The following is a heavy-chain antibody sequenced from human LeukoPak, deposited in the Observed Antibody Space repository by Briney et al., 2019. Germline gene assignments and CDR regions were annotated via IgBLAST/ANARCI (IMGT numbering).Heavy chain of an antibody. CDR1: GGTFSSYA. Sequence: SVKVSCKASGGTFSSYAISWVRQAPGQGLEWMGGIIPIFGTANYAQKFQGRVTITADESTSTAYMELSSLRSEDTAVYYCARVGYYGSGSYYMTGRFDPWGQGTLVTVSS. D-gene: IGHD3-10*01. CDR3: ARVGYYGSGSYYMTGRFDP. CDR2: IIPIFGTA. J-gene: IGHJ5*02. V-gene: IGHV1-69*13.